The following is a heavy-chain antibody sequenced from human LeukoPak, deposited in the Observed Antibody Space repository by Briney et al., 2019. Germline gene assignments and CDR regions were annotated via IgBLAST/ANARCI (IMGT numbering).Heavy chain of an antibody. CDR1: GGSISSYY. J-gene: IGHJ5*02. Sequence: SETLSLTCTVSGGSISSYYWSWIRQPPGKGLEWIGYIYYSGSTNYNPSLKSRVTISVGTSKNQFSLKLSSVTAADTAVYYCARLQYYDILTGYQNWFDPWGQGTLVTVSS. D-gene: IGHD3-9*01. CDR3: ARLQYYDILTGYQNWFDP. CDR2: IYYSGST. V-gene: IGHV4-59*01.